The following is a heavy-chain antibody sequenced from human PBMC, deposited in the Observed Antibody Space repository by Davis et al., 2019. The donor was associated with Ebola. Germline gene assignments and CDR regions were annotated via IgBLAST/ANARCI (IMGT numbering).Heavy chain of an antibody. CDR3: ARVVFVAGATPSWYFDL. CDR2: INHSGST. V-gene: IGHV4-34*01. J-gene: IGHJ2*01. D-gene: IGHD2-15*01. CDR1: AGSFSDYY. Sequence: MPGGSLRLSCAVYAGSFSDYYWNWIRQPPGKGLEWIGEINHSGSTNYNPSLKSRVTISVDTSKNQFSLKLSSVTAADTAVYYCARVVFVAGATPSWYFDLWGRGTLVTVSP.